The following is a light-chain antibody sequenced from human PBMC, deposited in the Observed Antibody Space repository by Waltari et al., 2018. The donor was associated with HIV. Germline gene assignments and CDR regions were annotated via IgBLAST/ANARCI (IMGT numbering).Light chain of an antibody. V-gene: IGKV1-9*01. Sequence: DIQLTQSPSFLSASVGDRVTITCRASQGISSYLAWYQQKPGKAPKLLSYAASTLQSGVPSRFSGSGSGTEFTLTISSLQPEDFATYYCQQLNSFPRTFGGGTKEETK. J-gene: IGKJ4*01. CDR3: QQLNSFPRT. CDR2: AAS. CDR1: QGISSY.